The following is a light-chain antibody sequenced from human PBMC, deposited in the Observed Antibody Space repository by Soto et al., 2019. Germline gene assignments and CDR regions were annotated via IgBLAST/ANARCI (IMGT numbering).Light chain of an antibody. Sequence: EIVMTQSPATLSVSPGARATLSCRARQSVSSNLAWYQQKPGQAPRLLIYGASTRATGIPARFSGSGSGTEFTLTISSLQSEDFAVYYCQQYNNWLGTFGQGTKVDI. CDR1: QSVSSN. V-gene: IGKV3-15*01. J-gene: IGKJ1*01. CDR3: QQYNNWLGT. CDR2: GAS.